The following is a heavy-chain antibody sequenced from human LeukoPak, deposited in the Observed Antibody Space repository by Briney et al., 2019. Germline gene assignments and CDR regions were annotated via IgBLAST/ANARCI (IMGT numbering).Heavy chain of an antibody. CDR2: INSDGSST. J-gene: IGHJ6*03. CDR3: ARAVDYGDYGVFYYYMDV. Sequence: PGGSLRLSCAASGFTFSSYWMHWVRQAPGKGLVWVSRINSDGSSTSYADSVKGRFTISRDNAKNTLYLQMNSLRAEDTAVYYCARAVDYGDYGVFYYYMDVWGKGTTVTVSS. CDR1: GFTFSSYW. D-gene: IGHD4-17*01. V-gene: IGHV3-74*01.